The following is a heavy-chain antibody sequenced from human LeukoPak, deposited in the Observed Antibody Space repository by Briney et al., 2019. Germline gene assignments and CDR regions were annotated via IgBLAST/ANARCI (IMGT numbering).Heavy chain of an antibody. CDR3: VYGMDV. J-gene: IGHJ6*02. CDR1: GYTFTGYY. Sequence: ASVKVSCKASGYTFTGYYMHWVRQAPGQGLEWMGWISAYNGNTNYAQKLQGRVTMTTDTSTSTAYMELRSLRSDDTAVYYCVYGMDVWGQGTTVTVSS. CDR2: ISAYNGNT. V-gene: IGHV1-18*04.